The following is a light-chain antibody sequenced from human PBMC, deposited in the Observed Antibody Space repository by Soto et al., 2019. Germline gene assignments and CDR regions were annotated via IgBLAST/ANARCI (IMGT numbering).Light chain of an antibody. CDR1: QSVSGF. J-gene: IGKJ5*01. CDR2: DVS. CDR3: QQRSNWPPLT. V-gene: IGKV3-11*01. Sequence: EIVLTQSPATLSLSPGERATLSCRASQSVSGFLSWYQQRPGQAPRLLIFDVSNRAAGIPARFSGSGSGTDFTLTISSLEPDDCAFYYCQQRSNWPPLTFGQGTRLEVK.